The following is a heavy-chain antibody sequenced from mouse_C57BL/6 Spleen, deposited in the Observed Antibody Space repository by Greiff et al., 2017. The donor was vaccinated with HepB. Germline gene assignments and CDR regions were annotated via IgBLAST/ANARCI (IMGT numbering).Heavy chain of an antibody. V-gene: IGHV5-16*01. CDR3: ARDYGYDDTDWYFDV. CDR1: GFTFSDYY. Sequence: EVMLVESEGGLVQPGSSMKLSCTASGFTFSDYYMAWVRQVPEKGLEWVANINYDGSSTYYLDSLKSRFIISRDNAKNILYLQMSSLKSEDTATYYCARDYGYDDTDWYFDVWGTGTTVTVSS. CDR2: INYDGSST. D-gene: IGHD2-2*01. J-gene: IGHJ1*03.